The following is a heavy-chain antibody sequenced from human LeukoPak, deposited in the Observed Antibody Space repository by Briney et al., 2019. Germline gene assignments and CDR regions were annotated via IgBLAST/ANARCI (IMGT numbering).Heavy chain of an antibody. CDR1: GFIFSDSW. J-gene: IGHJ5*02. V-gene: IGHV3-7*03. D-gene: IGHD2-15*01. CDR2: IEKNGSGK. CDR3: TTDRWYSADH. Sequence: PGGSLRLSCTVSGFIFSDSWMAWIRQAPGKGLEWVAIIEKNGSGKNYVGSVKGRFIISRDNAKNSLFLQMDSLKVEDTAIYYCTTDRWYSADHWGQGTLVTVSS.